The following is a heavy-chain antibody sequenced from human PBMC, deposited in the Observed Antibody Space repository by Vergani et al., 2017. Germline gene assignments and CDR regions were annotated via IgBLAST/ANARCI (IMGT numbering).Heavy chain of an antibody. Sequence: QVQLQESGPGLVKPSETLSLTCAVSGYSISSGYYWGWIRQPPGKGLDWLASSYHSGRTYYNPALKSLVTTSVDTSKNQFSLKLSSVTAADTAVYYCARSEGYSGFDPWGQGTLVTVSS. J-gene: IGHJ5*02. CDR2: SYHSGRT. D-gene: IGHD2-15*01. V-gene: IGHV4-38-2*01. CDR3: ARSEGYSGFDP. CDR1: GYSISSGYY.